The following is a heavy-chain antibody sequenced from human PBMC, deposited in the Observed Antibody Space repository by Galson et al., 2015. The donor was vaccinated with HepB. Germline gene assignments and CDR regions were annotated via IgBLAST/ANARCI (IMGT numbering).Heavy chain of an antibody. CDR3: ARGPAGYDSSGYFDF. CDR2: MNPNSENT. V-gene: IGHV1-8*01. D-gene: IGHD3-22*01. CDR1: GFTFTNYD. Sequence: SVKVSCKASGFTFTNYDINWVRQATGQGLEWLGWMNPNSENTGYAQKFLGRVTMTRDTSISTAYMELSGLRSEDTAVYYCARGPAGYDSSGYFDFWGQGTLVTVSS. J-gene: IGHJ4*02.